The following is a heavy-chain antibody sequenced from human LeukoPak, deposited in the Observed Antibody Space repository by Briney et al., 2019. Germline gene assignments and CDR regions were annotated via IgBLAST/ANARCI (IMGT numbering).Heavy chain of an antibody. J-gene: IGHJ4*02. CDR1: TVSISSGSHY. D-gene: IGHD6-19*01. CDR3: ASDHSGWLGLGY. V-gene: IGHV4-61*02. CDR2: IYAGGRS. Sequence: SETLSLTCTVSTVSISSGSHYWNWIRQPAGKGLEWIGRIYAGGRSNYNPSLRSRVTISVDTSKNQFSLRLSSVTATDTGVYYCASDHSGWLGLGYWGQGTLVTVSS.